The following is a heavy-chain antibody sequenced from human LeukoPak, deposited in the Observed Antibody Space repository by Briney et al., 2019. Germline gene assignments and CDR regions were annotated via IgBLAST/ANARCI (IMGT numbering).Heavy chain of an antibody. D-gene: IGHD1-1*01. CDR1: GGSISSYY. J-gene: IGHJ4*02. V-gene: IGHV4-59*01. Sequence: PSETLSLTCTVSGGSISSYYWSWIRQPPGKGLEWLGCIDYSGITQYNPSLKSRVTISVDTSKQQFSLKLSSVTAADTAVYYCARDLELERNRWNYFESWGQGTLVTVSS. CDR2: IDYSGIT. CDR3: ARDLELERNRWNYFES.